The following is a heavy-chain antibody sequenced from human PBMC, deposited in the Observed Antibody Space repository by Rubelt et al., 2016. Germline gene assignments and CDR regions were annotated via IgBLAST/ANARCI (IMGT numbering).Heavy chain of an antibody. V-gene: IGHV3-23*01. CDR2: ISGSGGST. CDR3: AKTYDSRLEENWFDP. CDR1: GFTFSSYA. D-gene: IGHD3-16*01. J-gene: IGHJ5*02. Sequence: RLSCAASGFTFSSYAMSWVRQAPGKGLEWVSAISGSGGSTYYADSVKGRFTISRDNSKNTLYLQMNSLRTEDTAVYYCAKTYDSRLEENWFDPWGQGTLVTVSS.